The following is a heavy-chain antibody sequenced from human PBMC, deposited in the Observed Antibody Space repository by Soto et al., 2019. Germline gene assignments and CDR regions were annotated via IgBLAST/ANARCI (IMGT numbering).Heavy chain of an antibody. D-gene: IGHD5-12*01. V-gene: IGHV1-2*04. CDR3: AKLHARGYSGYANFDY. CDR1: GYTFTDFY. CDR2: INPNSGGT. J-gene: IGHJ4*02. Sequence: GASVKVSCKTSGYTFTDFYMHWVRQAPGQGLEWMGWINPNSGGTKYAQNFQGWVTMTRDTSISTAYMELSRLRSDDTAVYYCAKLHARGYSGYANFDYWGQGTLVTVSS.